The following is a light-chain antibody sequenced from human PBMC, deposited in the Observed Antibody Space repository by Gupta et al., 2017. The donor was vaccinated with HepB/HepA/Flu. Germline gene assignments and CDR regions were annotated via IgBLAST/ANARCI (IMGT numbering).Light chain of an antibody. CDR3: DSSDDSRNRLV. CDR1: RSSIGSNN. CDR2: KNS. J-gene: IGLJ2*01. Sequence: QPVLTQPPSAAGTPGQRVTISSSGSRSSIGSNNVTWYQQVPGTAPKLLMYKNSHRPSGVPERFSGSNSGTSATLTISGLQAEDEADYYCDSSDDSRNRLVFGGGTKLTVL. V-gene: IGLV1-44*01.